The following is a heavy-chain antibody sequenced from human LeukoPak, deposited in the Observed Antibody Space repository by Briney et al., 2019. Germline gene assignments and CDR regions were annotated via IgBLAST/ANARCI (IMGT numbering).Heavy chain of an antibody. CDR1: GFTFEAYA. CDR2: INKDGDAT. V-gene: IGHV3-43*02. Sequence: GGSLRLSCTASGFTFEAYAMHWVRQAPGKGLEWVSLINKDGDATYYADSVKGRFTISRDNSKYSLYLQMNSLRSEGTALYYCATWAFYHSLDAWGQGTTVTVSS. J-gene: IGHJ6*02. CDR3: ATWAFYHSLDA. D-gene: IGHD1-26*01.